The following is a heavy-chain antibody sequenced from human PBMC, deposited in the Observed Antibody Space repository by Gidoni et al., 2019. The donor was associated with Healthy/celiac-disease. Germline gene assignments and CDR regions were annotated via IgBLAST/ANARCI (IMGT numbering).Heavy chain of an antibody. Sequence: EVQLVQSGAEVKKPGESLKIPCQASGYMFHRYWIGWVRQIPGKGLEWMGIIYPGDSDTRYSPSFQGQVTISADKSISTAYLQWSSLKASDTAMYYCARPYGDYVDDAFDIWGQGTMVTVSS. D-gene: IGHD4-17*01. CDR3: ARPYGDYVDDAFDI. CDR1: GYMFHRYW. V-gene: IGHV5-51*03. J-gene: IGHJ3*02. CDR2: IYPGDSDT.